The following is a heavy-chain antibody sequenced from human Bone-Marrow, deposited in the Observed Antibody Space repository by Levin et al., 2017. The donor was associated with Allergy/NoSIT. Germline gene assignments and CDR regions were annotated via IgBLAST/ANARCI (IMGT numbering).Heavy chain of an antibody. CDR1: GYTFTYYY. Sequence: SGGSLRLSCKPSGYTFTYYYIHWVRQAPGQGLEWMGWINPSSGDTSYAQKFQARVTMTRDTSISTAYMELSGLRPDDTAVYFCVREGLNYYDSSGSYRHGLEIWGQGTMVTVSS. CDR2: INPSSGDT. D-gene: IGHD3-22*01. CDR3: VREGLNYYDSSGSYRHGLEI. J-gene: IGHJ3*02. V-gene: IGHV1-2*02.